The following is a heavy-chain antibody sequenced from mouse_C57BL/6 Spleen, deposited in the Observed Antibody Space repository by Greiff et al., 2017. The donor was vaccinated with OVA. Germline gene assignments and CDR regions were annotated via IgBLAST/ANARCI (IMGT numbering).Heavy chain of an antibody. CDR3: ARGITTVWFDY. V-gene: IGHV1-59*01. J-gene: IGHJ2*01. CDR1: GYTFTSYW. Sequence: VQLQQPGAELVRPGTSVKLSCKASGYTFTSYWMHWVKQRPGQGLEWIGVIDPSDSYTNYNQKFKGKATLTVDTSSSTAYMQLSSLTSEDSAVYYCARGITTVWFDYWGQGTTLTVSS. D-gene: IGHD1-1*01. CDR2: IDPSDSYT.